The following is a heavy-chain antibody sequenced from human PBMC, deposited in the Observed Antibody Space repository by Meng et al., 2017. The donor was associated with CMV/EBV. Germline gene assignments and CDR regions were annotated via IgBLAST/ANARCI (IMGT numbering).Heavy chain of an antibody. D-gene: IGHD5-24*01. CDR2: IYYSGST. V-gene: IGHV4-59*01. CDR3: ARGVEMATINYYGMDV. CDR1: GGSISSYY. J-gene: IGHJ6*02. Sequence: ESLRLSCTVSGGSISSYYWSWIRQPPGKGLEWIGYIYYSGSTNYNPSLKSRVTISVDTSKNQFSLKLSSVTAADTAVYYCARGVEMATINYYGMDVWGQGTTVTVSS.